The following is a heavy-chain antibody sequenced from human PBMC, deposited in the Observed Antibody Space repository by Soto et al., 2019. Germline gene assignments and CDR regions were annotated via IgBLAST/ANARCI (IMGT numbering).Heavy chain of an antibody. J-gene: IGHJ6*02. CDR2: IYYSGST. D-gene: IGHD6-13*01. CDR1: GGSISSYY. V-gene: IGHV4-59*01. CDR3: ATSYSSSWSPEENFRYYGMDV. Sequence: SETLSLTCAVSGGSISSYYWSWIRQPPGKGLEWIGYIYYSGSTNYNPSLKSRVTISVDTSKNQFSLKLSSVTAADTAVYYCATSYSSSWSPEENFRYYGMDVWGQGTTVTV.